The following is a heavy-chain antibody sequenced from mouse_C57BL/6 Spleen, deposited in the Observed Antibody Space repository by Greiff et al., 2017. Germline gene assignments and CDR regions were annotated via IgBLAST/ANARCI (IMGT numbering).Heavy chain of an antibody. CDR2: ISNLAYSI. CDR3: ARQGGSGYDYAMDY. Sequence: EVQLVESGGGLVQPGGSLKLSCAASGFTFSDYGMAWVRQAPRKGPEWVAFISNLAYSIYYADTVTGRFTISRENAKNTLYLEMSRRRSEDTAMYYCARQGGSGYDYAMDYWGQGTSVTVSS. D-gene: IGHD3-2*02. CDR1: GFTFSDYG. V-gene: IGHV5-15*01. J-gene: IGHJ4*01.